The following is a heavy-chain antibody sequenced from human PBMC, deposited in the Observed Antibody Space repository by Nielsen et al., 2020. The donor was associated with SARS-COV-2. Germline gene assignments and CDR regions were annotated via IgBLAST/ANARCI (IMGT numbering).Heavy chain of an antibody. J-gene: IGHJ6*03. Sequence: GESLKISCAASGFTFSSYSMNWVRQAPGKGLEWVSYISSSSTIYYADSVKGRFTISRDNAKNSLYLQMNSLRAEDTAVYYCARDTTVTKERDYYYYYYMDVWGKGTTVTVSS. CDR3: ARDTTVTKERDYYYYYYMDV. V-gene: IGHV3-48*01. CDR2: ISSSSTI. CDR1: GFTFSSYS. D-gene: IGHD4-17*01.